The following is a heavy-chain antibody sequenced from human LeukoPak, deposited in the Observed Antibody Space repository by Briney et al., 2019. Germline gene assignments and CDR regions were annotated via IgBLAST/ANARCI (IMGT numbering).Heavy chain of an antibody. Sequence: SGGSLRLSCAASGFTFDDYAMHWVRQAPGKGLEWVSGISWNSGSIGYADSVKGRFTISRDNAKNSLYLQMNSLRAEDTALYYCAKDLGLYWYFDLWGRGTLVTVSS. CDR1: GFTFDDYA. J-gene: IGHJ2*01. D-gene: IGHD7-27*01. CDR3: AKDLGLYWYFDL. V-gene: IGHV3-9*01. CDR2: ISWNSGSI.